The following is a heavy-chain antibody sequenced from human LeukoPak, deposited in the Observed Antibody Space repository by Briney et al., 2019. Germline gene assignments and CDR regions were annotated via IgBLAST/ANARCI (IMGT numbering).Heavy chain of an antibody. CDR1: GYTFTGYY. CDR3: ARQGHYCSGGSCYRWGLDIDY. CDR2: VNPNSGGT. V-gene: IGHV1-2*04. D-gene: IGHD2-15*01. Sequence: ASVKVSCKASGYTFTGYYMRWVRQAPGQGLEWMGWVNPNSGGTNYAQKFQGWVTMTRDTSISTAYMELSRLRSDDTAVYYCARQGHYCSGGSCYRWGLDIDYWGQGPLVTVSS. J-gene: IGHJ4*02.